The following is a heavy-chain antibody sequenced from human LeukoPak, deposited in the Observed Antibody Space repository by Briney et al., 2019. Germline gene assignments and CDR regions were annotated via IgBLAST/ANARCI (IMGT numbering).Heavy chain of an antibody. CDR1: GFTFSSYT. V-gene: IGHV3-21*01. CDR2: ISGSSYYI. D-gene: IGHD3/OR15-3a*01. Sequence: GSLRLSCAASGFTFSSYTINWVRQAPGKGLEWVSSISGSSYYIYYADSVGGRFTISRDNAKNTLYLQMNSLRVEDTAVYYCAGGRDRTELYFDSWGQGTLVTVSS. J-gene: IGHJ4*02. CDR3: AGGRDRTELYFDS.